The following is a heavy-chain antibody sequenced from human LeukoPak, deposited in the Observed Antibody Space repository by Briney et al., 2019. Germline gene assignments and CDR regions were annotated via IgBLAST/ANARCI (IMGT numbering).Heavy chain of an antibody. Sequence: GESLRLSCTTSGFNSGDYAMSWFRQAPEKGLEGVGFITNKAFGGTAEYAASVKGRFTISRDDSRSIAYLQMDNLRTEDTGVYYCTRDEYGVGSNFFDYWGQGTLVTVST. CDR1: GFNSGDYA. D-gene: IGHD4-17*01. V-gene: IGHV3-49*03. CDR2: ITNKAFGGTA. CDR3: TRDEYGVGSNFFDY. J-gene: IGHJ4*02.